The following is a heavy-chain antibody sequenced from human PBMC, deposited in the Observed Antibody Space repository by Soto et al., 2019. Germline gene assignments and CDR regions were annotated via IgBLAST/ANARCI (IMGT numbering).Heavy chain of an antibody. V-gene: IGHV3-30-3*01. CDR1: GFPFSSYA. CDR2: ISYDGSNK. Sequence: PGGSLRLSCAASGFPFSSYAMHWVRQAPGKGLEWVAVISYDGSNKYYADSVKGRFTISRDNSKNTLYLQMNSLRAEDTAVYYCARDPLWGTAMVLWYFDL. CDR3: ARDPLWGTAMVLWYFDL. D-gene: IGHD5-18*01. J-gene: IGHJ2*01.